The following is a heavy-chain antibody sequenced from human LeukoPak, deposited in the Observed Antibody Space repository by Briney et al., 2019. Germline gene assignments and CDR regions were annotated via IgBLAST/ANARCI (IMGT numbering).Heavy chain of an antibody. D-gene: IGHD3-10*01. CDR2: ISGSGGST. Sequence: GGSLRLSCAASGFTFSNYAMTWVRQAPGRGLEWVSTISGSGGSTYYADSVKGRFTISRDNSKNTLYLQMNSLRAEDTAVYYCARDSGDHYGMDVWGQGTTVTVSS. CDR3: ARDSGDHYGMDV. CDR1: GFTFSNYA. V-gene: IGHV3-23*01. J-gene: IGHJ6*02.